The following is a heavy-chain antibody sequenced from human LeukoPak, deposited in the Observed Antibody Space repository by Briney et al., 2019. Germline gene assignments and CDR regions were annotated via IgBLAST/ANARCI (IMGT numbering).Heavy chain of an antibody. J-gene: IGHJ4*02. V-gene: IGHV3-23*01. CDR3: AREEQWLYYFDY. Sequence: PGGSLRLSCVASRFTFSSYVMGWVRQAPGKGLECVSAISGSGHKSYYADSVKGRFTISRDNSKNTLYLQMNSLRAEDTAVYYCAREEQWLYYFDYWGQGTLVTVSS. D-gene: IGHD6-19*01. CDR1: RFTFSSYV. CDR2: ISGSGHKS.